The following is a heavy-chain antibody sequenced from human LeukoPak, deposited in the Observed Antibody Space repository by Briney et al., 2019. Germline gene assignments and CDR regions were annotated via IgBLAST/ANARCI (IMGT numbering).Heavy chain of an antibody. CDR3: ARHRARDGDYRDDAFDI. J-gene: IGHJ3*02. CDR2: IYPGDSDT. Sequence: GESLKISCKGSGYSFTSYWIGWVRQMPGKGLEWMGIIYPGDSDTRYSPSFQGQVTISADKSISTAYLQWSSLKASDTAMYYCARHRARDGDYRDDAFDIWGQGTMVTVSS. CDR1: GYSFTSYW. D-gene: IGHD4-17*01. V-gene: IGHV5-51*01.